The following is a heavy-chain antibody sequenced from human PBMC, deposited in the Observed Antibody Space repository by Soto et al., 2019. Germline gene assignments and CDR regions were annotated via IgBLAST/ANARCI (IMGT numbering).Heavy chain of an antibody. D-gene: IGHD2-15*01. Sequence: PSETLSLTCTVSGGSISSGGYYWSWIRQHPGKGLEWIGYIYYSGSTYYNPSLKSRVTISVDTSKNQFSLKLSSVTAADTAVYYCAREGGVVVAANDAFDIWGQGTMVTVSS. CDR2: IYYSGST. J-gene: IGHJ3*02. CDR1: GGSISSGGYY. V-gene: IGHV4-31*03. CDR3: AREGGVVVAANDAFDI.